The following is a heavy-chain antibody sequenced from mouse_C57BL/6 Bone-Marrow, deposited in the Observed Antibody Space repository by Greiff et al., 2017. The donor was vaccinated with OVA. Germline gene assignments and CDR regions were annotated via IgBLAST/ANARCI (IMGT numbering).Heavy chain of an antibody. Sequence: PGQGLEWIGDIYPGSGSTNYNEKFKSKATLTVDTSSSTAYMQLSSLTSEDSAVYYCARYPTLPPFDYWGQGTTLTVSS. D-gene: IGHD1-1*01. J-gene: IGHJ2*01. V-gene: IGHV1-55*01. CDR2: IYPGSGST. CDR3: ARYPTLPPFDY.